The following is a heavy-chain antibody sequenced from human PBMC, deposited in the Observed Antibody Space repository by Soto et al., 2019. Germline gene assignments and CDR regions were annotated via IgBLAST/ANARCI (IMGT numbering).Heavy chain of an antibody. Sequence: PGGSLRLSCAASGFTFSSYGMHWVRQAPGKGLEWVAVIWYDGSNKYYADSVKGRFTISRDNSKNTLYLQMNSLRAEDTAVYYCARVRGVGATISRYYFDYWGQGTLVTVSS. CDR3: ARVRGVGATISRYYFDY. CDR1: GFTFSSYG. CDR2: IWYDGSNK. D-gene: IGHD1-26*01. J-gene: IGHJ4*02. V-gene: IGHV3-33*01.